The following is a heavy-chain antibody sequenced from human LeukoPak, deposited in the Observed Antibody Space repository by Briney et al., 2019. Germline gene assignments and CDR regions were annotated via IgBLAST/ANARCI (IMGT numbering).Heavy chain of an antibody. D-gene: IGHD3-22*01. CDR1: GGSISSYY. V-gene: IGHV4-59*03. CDR3: ARNGPHYYDKSGYLNS. J-gene: IGHJ4*02. CDR2: IDYSRDT. Sequence: SETLSLTCTVSGGSISSYYWSWIRQPPGKGLEWIGNIDYSRDTNYNPSLRSRVTVLVDKSRNQFSLKLNSVTAADTAVYYCARNGPHYYDKSGYLNSWGQGTLVTVSS.